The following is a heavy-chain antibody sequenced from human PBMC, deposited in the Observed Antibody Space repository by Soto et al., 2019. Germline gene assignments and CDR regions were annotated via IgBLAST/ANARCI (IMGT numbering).Heavy chain of an antibody. Sequence: HITLKESGPTLVKLTHTLTLTCTFSGFSRSTSGVGVAWIRQPPVKALEWLALIYWDDNKRHSPSRKSRLTISKHTAKNQVVPKKTIMDPVETASFYCALGGYYNVSSGFLHLHNFDCWGKGTLVTVS. V-gene: IGHV2-5*02. J-gene: IGHJ4*02. CDR3: ALGGYYNVSSGFLHLHNFDC. D-gene: IGHD3-22*01. CDR1: GFSRSTSGVG. CDR2: IYWDDNK.